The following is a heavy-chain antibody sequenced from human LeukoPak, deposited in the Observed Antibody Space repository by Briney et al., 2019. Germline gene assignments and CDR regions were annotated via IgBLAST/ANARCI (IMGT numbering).Heavy chain of an antibody. CDR2: IIPIFGTA. D-gene: IGHD3-10*01. J-gene: IGHJ4*02. CDR1: GGTFSSYA. Sequence: GASVKVSCKASGGTFSSYAISWVRQAPGQGLEWMGGIIPIFGTANYAQKFQGRVTMTRDTSTSTVYMELSSLRSEDTAVYYCARLHGSGSSFIDYWGQGTLVTVSS. V-gene: IGHV1-69*05. CDR3: ARLHGSGSSFIDY.